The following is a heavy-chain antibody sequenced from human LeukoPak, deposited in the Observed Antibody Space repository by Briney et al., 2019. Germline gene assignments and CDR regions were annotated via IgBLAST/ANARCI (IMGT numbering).Heavy chain of an antibody. CDR2: IYHSMRT. CDR1: GYSISSAYY. D-gene: IGHD4-17*01. V-gene: IGHV4-38-2*01. Sequence: PSETLSLTCAVSGYSISSAYYWGWIRQPPGKGLEWTGSIYHSMRTYYNPSLKSRVTISVDTSKNQFSLKLSSVTAADTAVYYCVRHDYAGDYYYYMDVWGKGTTVTVSS. J-gene: IGHJ6*03. CDR3: VRHDYAGDYYYYMDV.